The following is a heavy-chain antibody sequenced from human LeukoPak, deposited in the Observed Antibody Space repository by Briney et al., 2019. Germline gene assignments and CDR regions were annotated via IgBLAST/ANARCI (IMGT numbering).Heavy chain of an antibody. CDR2: INAGNGDT. J-gene: IGHJ5*02. Sequence: GASVKVSCKASGYTFNSYDIHWLRRAPGQRLEWMGWINAGNGDTKYSQKFQGKVTITRDTSASTDYMELRSLRSDDTAVYYCARDRRVIAAAGTFDPWGQGTLVTVSS. CDR1: GYTFNSYD. CDR3: ARDRRVIAAAGTFDP. V-gene: IGHV1-3*01. D-gene: IGHD6-13*01.